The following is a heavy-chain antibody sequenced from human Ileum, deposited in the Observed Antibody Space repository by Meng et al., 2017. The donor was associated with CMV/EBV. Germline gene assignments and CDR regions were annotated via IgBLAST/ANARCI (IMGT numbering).Heavy chain of an antibody. CDR3: ARENWVYDY. CDR1: GNIFTGYY. V-gene: IGHV1-2*02. Sequence: QMQRVRFGTELKKPGAPVKVSCKASGNIFTGYYMHWVRQAPGQGLEWVGCINLNSGVIDFAQKFQGRITLTRDTSITTAYMELTRLIYDDTAVYYCARENWVYDYWGQGTLVTVSS. D-gene: IGHD7-27*01. CDR2: INLNSGVI. J-gene: IGHJ4*02.